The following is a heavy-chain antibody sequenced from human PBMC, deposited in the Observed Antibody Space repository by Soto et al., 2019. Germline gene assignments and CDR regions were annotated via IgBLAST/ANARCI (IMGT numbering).Heavy chain of an antibody. V-gene: IGHV3-33*01. CDR3: ARDDDNDANALDY. J-gene: IGHJ4*02. CDR2: IWNDGIRK. CDR1: GVTFSKYG. Sequence: GGSLRLSCAASGVTFSKYGMHWVRQAPGKGLEWVALIWNDGIRKVYVDSVKGRFTISRDNSKNTLDLQMSDLRDEDTAVYYCARDDDNDANALDYWGPGTLVTVSS.